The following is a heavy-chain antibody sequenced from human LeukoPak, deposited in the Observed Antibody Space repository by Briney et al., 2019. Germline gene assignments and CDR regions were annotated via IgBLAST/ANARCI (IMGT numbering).Heavy chain of an antibody. CDR2: ISAYTGHT. Sequence: ASVKVSCKASGYTFTSYGISWVRQAPGQGLEWMGWISAYTGHTNYAQKFQGRVTMTANTSTNTASMELRSLRSDDTAVYYCARPANLYYASDAFDLWGQGTMVTVSS. V-gene: IGHV1-18*01. D-gene: IGHD2-8*01. CDR1: GYTFTSYG. J-gene: IGHJ3*01. CDR3: ARPANLYYASDAFDL.